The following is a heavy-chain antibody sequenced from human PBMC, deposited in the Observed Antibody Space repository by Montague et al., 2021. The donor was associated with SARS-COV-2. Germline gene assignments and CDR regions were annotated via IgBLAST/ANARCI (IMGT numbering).Heavy chain of an antibody. CDR3: ARFGSGTLEFDL. CDR1: GASISTGIYY. V-gene: IGHV4-61*02. CDR2: IRATGHT. D-gene: IGHD1-26*01. Sequence: TQSLTYTVSGASISTGIYYWSWIRQPAGKGLEWIGRIRATGHTDYNSSLESRVFMSVDTSTNQFSLSLTSVTAADTAVYFCARFGSGTLEFDLWGQGTLVTVSS. J-gene: IGHJ4*02.